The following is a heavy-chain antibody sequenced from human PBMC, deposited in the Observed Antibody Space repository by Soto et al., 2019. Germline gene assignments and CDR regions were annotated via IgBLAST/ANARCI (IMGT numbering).Heavy chain of an antibody. J-gene: IGHJ6*02. Sequence: GGSLRLSCAASGFTFSSYGMHWVRQAPGKGLEWVAVISYDGSNKYYADSVKGRFTISRDNSKNTLYLQMNSLRAEDKAVYYCAKDGGYSSGWYKYYYYYYGMDVWGQGTTVTVSS. D-gene: IGHD6-19*01. CDR2: ISYDGSNK. CDR1: GFTFSSYG. V-gene: IGHV3-30*18. CDR3: AKDGGYSSGWYKYYYYYYGMDV.